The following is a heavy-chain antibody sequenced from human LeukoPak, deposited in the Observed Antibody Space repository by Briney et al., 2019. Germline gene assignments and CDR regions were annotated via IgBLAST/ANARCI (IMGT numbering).Heavy chain of an antibody. CDR1: GYTFTNYD. CDR2: MNPNSGNT. J-gene: IGHJ4*02. Sequence: ASVKVSCKASGYTFTNYDINWVRQASGQRLEWMGWMNPNSGNTGSAQKFQGRVTMTSNTSISTAYMELSSLRSEDTAVYYCARGLRREQQLLRAFDYWGQGTPVTVSS. V-gene: IGHV1-8*01. CDR3: ARGLRREQQLLRAFDY. D-gene: IGHD6-13*01.